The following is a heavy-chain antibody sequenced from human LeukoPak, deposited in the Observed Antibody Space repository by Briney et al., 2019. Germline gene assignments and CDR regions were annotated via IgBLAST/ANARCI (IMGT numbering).Heavy chain of an antibody. CDR1: GFTFSSYW. J-gene: IGHJ3*02. Sequence: QPGGSLRLSCAASGFTFSSYWMHWVRQAPGKGLVWVSRINSDGSSTSYADSVKGRFTISRDNAKNTLYLQMNSLRAEDMAVYYCARVVAPDDAFDIWGQGTMVTVSS. V-gene: IGHV3-74*01. CDR3: ARVVAPDDAFDI. CDR2: INSDGSST.